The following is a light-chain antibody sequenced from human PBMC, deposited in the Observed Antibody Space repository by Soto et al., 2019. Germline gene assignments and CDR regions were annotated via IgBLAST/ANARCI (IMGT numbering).Light chain of an antibody. CDR1: SSDVGSYNS. V-gene: IGLV2-14*03. CDR3: SSYASSSTRV. Sequence: QSVLNQPASVSGSPGQSITISCTGSSSDVGSYNSVSWYQQHPGKAPQLLIYDVSYRPSGISSRFSGSKSGDTASLTISGLQPDDEADYYCSSYASSSTRVFGGGTKVTVL. J-gene: IGLJ2*01. CDR2: DVS.